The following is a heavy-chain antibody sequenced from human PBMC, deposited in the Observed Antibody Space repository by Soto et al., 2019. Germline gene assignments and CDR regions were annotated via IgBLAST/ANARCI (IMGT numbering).Heavy chain of an antibody. Sequence: GSLRLSCAASGFTFSSYAMHWVRQAPGKGLEWVAVISYDGSNKYYADSVKGRFTISRDNSKNTLYLQMNSLRAEDTAVYYCARSDYGDYAWAFDIWGQGTMVTVSS. CDR1: GFTFSSYA. CDR3: ARSDYGDYAWAFDI. J-gene: IGHJ3*02. D-gene: IGHD4-17*01. V-gene: IGHV3-30-3*01. CDR2: ISYDGSNK.